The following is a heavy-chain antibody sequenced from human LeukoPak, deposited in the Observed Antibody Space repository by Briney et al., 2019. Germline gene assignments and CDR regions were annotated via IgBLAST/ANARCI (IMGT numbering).Heavy chain of an antibody. V-gene: IGHV3-66*01. Sequence: GGSLRLSCVGSGVIVRSNYMTWVRQAPGKGLEWVSILYHGGSTYYADSVRGRFSISRDTSKNTLYLQMNSLRVEDTAVYYCATRRFGELTYWGQGTLVTVSS. CDR2: LYHGGST. D-gene: IGHD3-10*01. CDR3: ATRRFGELTY. CDR1: GVIVRSNY. J-gene: IGHJ4*02.